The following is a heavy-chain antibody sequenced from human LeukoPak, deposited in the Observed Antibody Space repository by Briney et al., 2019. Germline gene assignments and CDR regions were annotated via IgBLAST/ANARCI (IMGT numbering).Heavy chain of an antibody. Sequence: PGGSLRLSCAASGFTFSSYGMHWVRQAPGKGLEWVAFIRYDGSNKYYADSVKGRFTISRDNSKNTLYLQMNSLGAEDTAVYYCAKDGPRYSYGPTSIDYWGQGTLVTVSS. J-gene: IGHJ4*02. D-gene: IGHD5-18*01. CDR1: GFTFSSYG. V-gene: IGHV3-30*02. CDR3: AKDGPRYSYGPTSIDY. CDR2: IRYDGSNK.